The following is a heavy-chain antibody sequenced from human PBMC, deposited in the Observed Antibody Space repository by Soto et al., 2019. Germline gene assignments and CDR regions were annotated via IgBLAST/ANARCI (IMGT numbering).Heavy chain of an antibody. CDR1: GGTFSSYA. V-gene: IGHV1-69*13. J-gene: IGHJ4*02. CDR2: IIPIFGTA. D-gene: IGHD5-18*01. CDR3: ASLGHERGYSYGDY. Sequence: ASVKVSCKASGGTFSSYAISWVRQAPGQGLEWMGGIIPIFGTANYAQKFQGRVTITADESTSTAYMELSSLRSEDTAVYYCASLGHERGYSYGDYWGQGTLVTVSS.